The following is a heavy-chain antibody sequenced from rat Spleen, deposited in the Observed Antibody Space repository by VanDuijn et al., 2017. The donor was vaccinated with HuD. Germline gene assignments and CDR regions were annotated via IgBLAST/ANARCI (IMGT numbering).Heavy chain of an antibody. CDR2: IWNTGGT. Sequence: QVQLKESGPGLVQPSQTLSLSCTVAGFSLTNYNVHWVRQPPGKGLEWMGVIWNTGGTRYNSALKSRLSISKDTSKSQVFLKMNDLQTEDTATYYCARDWSYNSGFDYWGQGVMVTVSS. D-gene: IGHD4-3*01. CDR1: GFSLTNYN. V-gene: IGHV2-41*01. J-gene: IGHJ2*01. CDR3: ARDWSYNSGFDY.